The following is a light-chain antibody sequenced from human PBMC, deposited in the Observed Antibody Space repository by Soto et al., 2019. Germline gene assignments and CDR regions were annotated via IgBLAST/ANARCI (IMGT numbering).Light chain of an antibody. V-gene: IGLV2-14*01. CDR1: SSDVGGYNY. Sequence: QSVLTQPASVSGSPGQSITISCTGTSSDVGGYNYVSWYQQHPGKAPKLMIYEVSDRPSGVSNRFSGSKSGNTASLTISGIQAEDEVDYYCSSSTITTTYVLRTSPTAPVL. CDR2: EVS. CDR3: SSSTITTTYV. J-gene: IGLJ1*01.